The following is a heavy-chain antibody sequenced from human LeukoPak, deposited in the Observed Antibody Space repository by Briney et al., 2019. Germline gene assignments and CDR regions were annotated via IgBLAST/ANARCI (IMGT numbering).Heavy chain of an antibody. V-gene: IGHV3-23*01. D-gene: IGHD2-2*01. CDR3: AKGIVPAPNGAFEI. Sequence: GGSLRLSCAASGFTFNNYAMTWVRQAPGKGLDWVSIISGSGGSTYYADSVKGRFTISRDNSKSTLYLQMNSLRAEDTAVYYCAKGIVPAPNGAFEIWGQETMVTVSS. J-gene: IGHJ3*02. CDR2: ISGSGGST. CDR1: GFTFNNYA.